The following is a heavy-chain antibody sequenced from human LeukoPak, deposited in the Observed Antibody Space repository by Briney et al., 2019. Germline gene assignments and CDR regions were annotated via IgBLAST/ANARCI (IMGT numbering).Heavy chain of an antibody. V-gene: IGHV1-69*06. CDR3: ARDSAAVYGGNSGDFFDY. D-gene: IGHD4-23*01. Sequence: GASVKVSCKASGGTFSSYAISWVRQAPGQGLEWMGGIIPIFGTANYAQKFQGRVTITADKSTSTAYMELSSLRSEDTAVYYCARDSAAVYGGNSGDFFDYWGQGTLVTVSS. CDR2: IIPIFGTA. CDR1: GGTFSSYA. J-gene: IGHJ4*02.